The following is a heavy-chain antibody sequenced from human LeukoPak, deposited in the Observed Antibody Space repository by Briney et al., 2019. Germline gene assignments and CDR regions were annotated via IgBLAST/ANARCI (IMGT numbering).Heavy chain of an antibody. CDR1: GGAFSTYA. J-gene: IGHJ4*02. CDR2: IIPMFGAT. CDR3: ARGRGAHYYDSSGFYNFDY. Sequence: SVKVSCKASGGAFSTYAFSWMRQAPGQGLQWMGGIIPMFGATSYAQRFQGRVTITADESTSTAYMELSSLRSEDTAVYYCARGRGAHYYDSSGFYNFDYWGQGTLVTVSS. V-gene: IGHV1-69*13. D-gene: IGHD3-22*01.